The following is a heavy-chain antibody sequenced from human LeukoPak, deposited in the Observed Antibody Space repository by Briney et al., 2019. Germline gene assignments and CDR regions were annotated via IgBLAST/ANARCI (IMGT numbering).Heavy chain of an antibody. J-gene: IGHJ4*02. V-gene: IGHV3-7*01. CDR3: AATPELWGLYY. D-gene: IGHD2-15*01. CDR1: GFTFSSYW. CDR2: IKQDGSEK. Sequence: GGSLRLSCAASGFTFSSYWMSWVRQAPGRGLEWVANIKQDGSEKYYVDSVKGRFTISRDNAKNSLYLQMNSLRAEDTAVYYCAATPELWGLYYWGQGTLVTVSS.